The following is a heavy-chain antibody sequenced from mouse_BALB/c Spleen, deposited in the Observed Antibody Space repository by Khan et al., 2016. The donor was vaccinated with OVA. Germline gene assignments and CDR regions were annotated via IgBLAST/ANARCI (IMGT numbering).Heavy chain of an antibody. V-gene: IGHV5-6-5*01. D-gene: IGHD1-1*01. J-gene: IGHJ2*01. CDR2: MSSGGST. Sequence: EVELVESGGGLVKPGGSLKLSCAASGFTFSSYAMSWVRQTPEKRLEWVASMSSGGSTYYPDSVKGRFTISRDHARNILYLQMSSLRSEDTAMYYCARVYGSSCVDYWGQGTTLTVSS. CDR3: ARVYGSSCVDY. CDR1: GFTFSSYA.